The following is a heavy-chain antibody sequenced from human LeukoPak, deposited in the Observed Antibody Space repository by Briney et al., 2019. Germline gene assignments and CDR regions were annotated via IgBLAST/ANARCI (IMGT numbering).Heavy chain of an antibody. CDR3: AKESGGRVMDV. Sequence: GGSLRLSCAASGFTFSSYAMSWVRQAPGKGLEWVSGIGGSGGSAYYADSVKGRFTISRDNSKNTLYLQMNSLRAEDTAGYYCAKESGGRVMDVWGQGTTVTVSS. J-gene: IGHJ6*02. CDR1: GFTFSSYA. V-gene: IGHV3-23*01. CDR2: IGGSGGSA. D-gene: IGHD2-15*01.